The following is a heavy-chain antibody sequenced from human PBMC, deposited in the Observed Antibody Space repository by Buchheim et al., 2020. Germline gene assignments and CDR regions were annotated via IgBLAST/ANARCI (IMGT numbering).Heavy chain of an antibody. CDR2: IYYSGST. CDR3: ARQGIVGAGAFDY. Sequence: QLQLQESGPGLVKPSETLSLTCTVSGGSISSSSYYWGWIRQPPGKGLEWIGSIYYSGSTYYNPSLKSRVTISVDTSTNQFSLKLSSVTAADTAVYYCARQGIVGAGAFDYWGQGTL. V-gene: IGHV4-39*01. CDR1: GGSISSSSYY. D-gene: IGHD1-26*01. J-gene: IGHJ4*02.